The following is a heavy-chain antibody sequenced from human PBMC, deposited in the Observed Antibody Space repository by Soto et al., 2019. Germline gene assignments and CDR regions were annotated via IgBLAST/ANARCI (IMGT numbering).Heavy chain of an antibody. J-gene: IGHJ6*02. CDR1: GFTFSDYY. D-gene: IGHD4-17*01. Sequence: QVQLVESGGGLVKPGGSLRLSCAASGFTFSDYYMSWVRQAPGKGLEWVSYIGISSTNTNYPDSVKGRFTISRDNANNSLFLQMDSLRAEDTAVYYCARDRLPSRYNGMDVWGQGTTVTVS. CDR3: ARDRLPSRYNGMDV. CDR2: IGISSTNT. V-gene: IGHV3-11*06.